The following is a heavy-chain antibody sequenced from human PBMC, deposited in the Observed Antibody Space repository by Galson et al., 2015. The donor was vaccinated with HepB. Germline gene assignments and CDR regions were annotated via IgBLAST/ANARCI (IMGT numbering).Heavy chain of an antibody. J-gene: IGHJ6*02. V-gene: IGHV3-21*01. CDR3: ARDLATVTYYYGMDV. Sequence: SLRLSCAASGFTFSSYSMNWVRQAPGKGLEWVSFISSSSSYIYYADSVKGRFTISRDNAKNSLYLQMNSLRAEDTAVYYCARDLATVTYYYGMDVWGQGTTVTVSS. CDR2: ISSSSSYI. CDR1: GFTFSSYS. D-gene: IGHD4-11*01.